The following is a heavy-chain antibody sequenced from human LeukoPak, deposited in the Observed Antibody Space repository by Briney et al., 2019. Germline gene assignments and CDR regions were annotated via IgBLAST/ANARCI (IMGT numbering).Heavy chain of an antibody. J-gene: IGHJ4*02. CDR2: MSSSSGLI. Sequence: AGGSLRLSCAASGFTFSSYAMSWVRQAPGKGLEWVSSMSSSSGLIYYGDSVKGRFTVSRDNAKRSLYLQMNSLRADDTAVYYCAREFDGSASGAGYWGQGTLVTVSS. D-gene: IGHD1-26*01. CDR1: GFTFSSYA. V-gene: IGHV3-21*01. CDR3: AREFDGSASGAGY.